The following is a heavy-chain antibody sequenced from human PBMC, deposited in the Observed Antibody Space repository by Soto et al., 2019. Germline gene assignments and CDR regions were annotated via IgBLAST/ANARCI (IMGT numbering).Heavy chain of an antibody. CDR3: AKETPLQRRYYAGSGYYYFDY. J-gene: IGHJ4*02. V-gene: IGHV3-30*18. CDR1: GFTFTNYG. D-gene: IGHD3-22*01. Sequence: GGSLRLSCAASGFTFTNYGMHWVRQAPGKGLEWVALISFDGSAKYYAGSVKGRFTISRDNSKNTIYLQMNSLRVEDTAVYYCAKETPLQRRYYAGSGYYYFDYWRQGTLVTVSS. CDR2: ISFDGSAK.